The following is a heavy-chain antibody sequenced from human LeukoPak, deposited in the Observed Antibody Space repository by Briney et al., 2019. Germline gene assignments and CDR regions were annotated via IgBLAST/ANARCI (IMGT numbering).Heavy chain of an antibody. J-gene: IGHJ4*02. Sequence: PGGSLRLSCAVSGFTFRTYWMHWVRHVPGEGLVWVSRINEDGSITNYADSVKGRFTISRDNSKNTLYLQMNSLRAEDTAVYYCAKDLPTVTPFDYWGQGTLVTVSS. CDR1: GFTFRTYW. CDR3: AKDLPTVTPFDY. D-gene: IGHD4-17*01. V-gene: IGHV3-74*01. CDR2: INEDGSIT.